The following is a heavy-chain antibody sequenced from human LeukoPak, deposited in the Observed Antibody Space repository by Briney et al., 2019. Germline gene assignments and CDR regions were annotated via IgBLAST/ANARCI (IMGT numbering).Heavy chain of an antibody. D-gene: IGHD1-26*01. Sequence: PGGSLRLSCAASGFTFSSSAMSWVRQVPGKGLEWVSGISASGGSTYYADSVRGRFTISRDNSKNTLYVQMNSLRDEDTAVYYCARGVPYSGSYSSFDYWGQGTLVTVSS. V-gene: IGHV3-23*01. CDR2: ISASGGST. CDR3: ARGVPYSGSYSSFDY. CDR1: GFTFSSSA. J-gene: IGHJ4*02.